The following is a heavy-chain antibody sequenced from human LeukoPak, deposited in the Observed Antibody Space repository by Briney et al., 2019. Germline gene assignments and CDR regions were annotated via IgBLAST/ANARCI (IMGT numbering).Heavy chain of an antibody. CDR3: ARDYYDSSGYFDY. CDR2: IKQDGSEK. D-gene: IGHD3-22*01. Sequence: GGSLRLSCAASGFTFSSYWMSWVCQAPGKGLEWVANIKQDGSEKYYVDSVKGRFTISRDNAKNSLYLQMNSLRAEDTAVYYCARDYYDSSGYFDYWGQGTLVTVSS. V-gene: IGHV3-7*01. J-gene: IGHJ4*02. CDR1: GFTFSSYW.